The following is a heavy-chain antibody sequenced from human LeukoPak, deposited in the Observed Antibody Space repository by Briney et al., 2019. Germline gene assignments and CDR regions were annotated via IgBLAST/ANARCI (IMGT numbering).Heavy chain of an antibody. V-gene: IGHV3-23*01. CDR2: ISGSGGGT. D-gene: IGHD3-10*01. J-gene: IGHJ4*02. CDR3: AKLPRNQHASGVVDY. CDR1: GFTFSNYA. Sequence: GGSLRLSCAASGFTFSNYAMSWVRQAPGKGLEWVSTISGSGGGTYYADSVKGRFTISRDNSKNTLYLQMNSLRDDDTAVYYCAKLPRNQHASGVVDYWGQGTLVTVSS.